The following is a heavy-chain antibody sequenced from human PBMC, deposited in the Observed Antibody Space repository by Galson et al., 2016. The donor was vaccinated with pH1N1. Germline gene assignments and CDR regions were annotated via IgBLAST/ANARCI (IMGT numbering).Heavy chain of an antibody. J-gene: IGHJ4*02. CDR3: ARMARIRGPDSEYHFDY. Sequence: GKGLEWLGSSYYSVRTYYNPSLRSRVAISVDTSKNQISLKLTSVTAADRAVYYCARMARIRGPDSEYHFDYWGQGILVTVSS. D-gene: IGHD1-14*01. V-gene: IGHV4-38-2*01. CDR2: SYYSVRT.